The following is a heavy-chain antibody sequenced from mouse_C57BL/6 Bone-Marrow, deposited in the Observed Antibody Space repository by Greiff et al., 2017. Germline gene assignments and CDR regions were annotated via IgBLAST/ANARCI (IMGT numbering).Heavy chain of an antibody. Sequence: EVQLQQSGAELVRPGASVKLSCTASGFNIKDDYMHWVKQRPEQGLEWIGWIDPENGDTEYASKFQGKATITADTSSNTAYLQLSSLTSEDTAVYYCTSLIYYDYGLFAYWGKGLWSLSLQ. V-gene: IGHV14-4*01. CDR2: IDPENGDT. J-gene: IGHJ3*01. D-gene: IGHD2-4*01. CDR1: GFNIKDDY. CDR3: TSLIYYDYGLFAY.